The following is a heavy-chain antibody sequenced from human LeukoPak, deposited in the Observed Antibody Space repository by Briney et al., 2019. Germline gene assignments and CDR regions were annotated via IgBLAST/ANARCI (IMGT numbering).Heavy chain of an antibody. CDR1: GFTFSTYS. Sequence: GGSLRLSCAASGFTFSTYSMNWVRQAPGKGLEWVSSISSGSTYIYYADSVKGRFTISRDNAKNSLYLQMNSLRAEDTAIYYCARDDSSWSTDPSDYWGQGTLVTVSS. V-gene: IGHV3-21*01. CDR2: ISSGSTYI. J-gene: IGHJ4*02. CDR3: ARDDSSWSTDPSDY. D-gene: IGHD6-13*01.